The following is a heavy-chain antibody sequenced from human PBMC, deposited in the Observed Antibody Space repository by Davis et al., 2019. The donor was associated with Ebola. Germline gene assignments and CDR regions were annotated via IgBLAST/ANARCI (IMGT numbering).Heavy chain of an antibody. CDR3: ASTYCGGDCYAYYFDF. CDR1: GFTFSSYT. J-gene: IGHJ4*02. Sequence: GESLKISCAASGFTFSSYTMGWVRQAPGKGLEWVSGISSSGGSTYYADSVKGRFTISRDNSKNTLYLQMDSLRAEDMAVYYCASTYCGGDCYAYYFDFWGQGTLVTVSP. V-gene: IGHV3-23*01. CDR2: ISSSGGST. D-gene: IGHD2-21*02.